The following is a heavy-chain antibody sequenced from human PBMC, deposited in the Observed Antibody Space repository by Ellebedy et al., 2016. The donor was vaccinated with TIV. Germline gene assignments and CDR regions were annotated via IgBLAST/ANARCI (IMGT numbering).Heavy chain of an antibody. D-gene: IGHD1-26*01. CDR1: GYTFTTYG. CDR2: ISGYNGNP. V-gene: IGHV1-18*04. Sequence: AASVKVSCKASGYTFTTYGIIWVRQAPGQGLESMGWISGYNGNPNYGHKFQGRVTMTTDTSTTTAYMELRSLASDDTAVYYCARLAGVGATSIDFWGQGTLVTVSS. CDR3: ARLAGVGATSIDF. J-gene: IGHJ4*02.